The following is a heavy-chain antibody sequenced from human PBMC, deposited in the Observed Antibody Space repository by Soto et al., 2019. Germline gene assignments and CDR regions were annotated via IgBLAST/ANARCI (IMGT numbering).Heavy chain of an antibody. CDR2: IYYSGST. CDR1: GGSISSSSYY. D-gene: IGHD6-13*01. Sequence: SETLSLTCTVSGGSISSSSYYWGWIRQPPGKGLEWIGCIYYSGSTYYNPSLKSRVTISVDTSKNQFSLKLSSVTAADTAVYYCGGYVSYGMDVWGQGTTVTVSS. J-gene: IGHJ6*02. V-gene: IGHV4-39*01. CDR3: GGYVSYGMDV.